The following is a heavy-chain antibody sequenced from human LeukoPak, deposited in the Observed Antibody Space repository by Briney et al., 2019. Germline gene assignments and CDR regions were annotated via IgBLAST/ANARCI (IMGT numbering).Heavy chain of an antibody. D-gene: IGHD6-19*01. Sequence: GGSLRLSCADPGFTFSRYDMHWVRQATGKGLEWVSIVGTAGDTYYPGSVKGRFTSSRENAKNSLYLQMNSLRVGDTAVYYCARGLGGWGLDYWGQGTLVTVSS. V-gene: IGHV3-13*04. CDR2: VGTAGDT. CDR1: GFTFSRYD. J-gene: IGHJ4*02. CDR3: ARGLGGWGLDY.